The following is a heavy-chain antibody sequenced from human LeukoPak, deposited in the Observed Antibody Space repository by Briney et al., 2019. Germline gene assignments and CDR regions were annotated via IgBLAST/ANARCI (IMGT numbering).Heavy chain of an antibody. CDR3: ARSIVKGYSGYDWDY. CDR1: GGTFSSYA. D-gene: IGHD5-12*01. J-gene: IGHJ4*02. V-gene: IGHV1-69*13. Sequence: SVKVSCKASGGTFSSYAISWVRQAPGQGLEWMGGIIPIFGTANYAQKFQGRVTITADESTGTAYMELSSLRSEDTAVYYCARSIVKGYSGYDWDYWGQGTLVTVSS. CDR2: IIPIFGTA.